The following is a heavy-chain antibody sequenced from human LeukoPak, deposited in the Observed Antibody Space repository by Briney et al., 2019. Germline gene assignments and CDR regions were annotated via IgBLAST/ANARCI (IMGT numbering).Heavy chain of an antibody. J-gene: IGHJ4*02. Sequence: GGSLRLSCAASGFTFSNAWMTWVRQAPGNGLEWVGRIKSIRDGGTTDYGAPVKGRFTISRDDSKNTLYLQMNSLKTEDTAVYYCTTRGYYDILTGYYWDYWGQGTLVTVSS. V-gene: IGHV3-15*01. CDR1: GFTFSNAW. D-gene: IGHD3-9*01. CDR2: IKSIRDGGTT. CDR3: TTRGYYDILTGYYWDY.